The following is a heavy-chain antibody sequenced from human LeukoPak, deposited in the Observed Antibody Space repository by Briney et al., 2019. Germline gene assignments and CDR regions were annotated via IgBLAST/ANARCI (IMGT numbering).Heavy chain of an antibody. CDR2: INPGDSDT. CDR3: ARRVLDYFEH. J-gene: IGHJ4*02. D-gene: IGHD4/OR15-4a*01. Sequence: GESLKISCKGSGYSFSSDWIGWVRQMPGKGLEWMGIINPGDSDTRYSPSFQGQVTISVDKSISTAYVQWSSLKASDTAMYYCARRVLDYFEHWGQGTLVTVSS. CDR1: GYSFSSDW. V-gene: IGHV5-51*01.